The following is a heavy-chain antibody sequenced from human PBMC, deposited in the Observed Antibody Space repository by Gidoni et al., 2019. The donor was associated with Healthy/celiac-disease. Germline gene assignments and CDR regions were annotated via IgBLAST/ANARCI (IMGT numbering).Heavy chain of an antibody. CDR1: GLTFSSYA. V-gene: IGHV3-23*01. Sequence: GLTFSSYAMSWVRQAPGKGLEWFSAIGGSGGSTYYADSVKGRFTISRDNSKNTLYLQMNSLRAEDTAVYYCAKDTDHDWGYFQHWGQGTLVTVSS. J-gene: IGHJ1*01. CDR2: IGGSGGST. D-gene: IGHD2-21*01. CDR3: AKDTDHDWGYFQH.